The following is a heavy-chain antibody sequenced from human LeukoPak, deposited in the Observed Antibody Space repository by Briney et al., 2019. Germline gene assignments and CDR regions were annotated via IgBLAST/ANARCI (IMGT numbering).Heavy chain of an antibody. Sequence: ASVKVSCKASGYTFTSYYMHWVRQAPGQGLEWMGIINPSGGSTSYAQKFQGRVTMTRDTSTSTVYMELSSLRPEDTAVYYCARGLLLGYYYYGMDVWGQGTTVTVSS. CDR1: GYTFTSYY. J-gene: IGHJ6*02. CDR2: INPSGGST. CDR3: ARGLLLGYYYYGMDV. D-gene: IGHD5-18*01. V-gene: IGHV1-46*01.